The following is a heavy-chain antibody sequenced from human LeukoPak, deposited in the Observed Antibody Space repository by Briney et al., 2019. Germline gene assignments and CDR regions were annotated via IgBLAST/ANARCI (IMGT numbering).Heavy chain of an antibody. J-gene: IGHJ5*02. D-gene: IGHD2-2*01. CDR3: ARDRKCSSTSCYGTYNWFDP. V-gene: IGHV4-4*09. CDR2: FYTSANT. Sequence: KTSETLSLTCTVSGDSVSGYYGSWIRQPPGKGLEWIGYFYTSANTNYNPSLKSRVTMSVDTSKNQFSLKLSSVTAADTAVDYCARDRKCSSTSCYGTYNWFDPWGQGTLVTVSS. CDR1: GDSVSGYY.